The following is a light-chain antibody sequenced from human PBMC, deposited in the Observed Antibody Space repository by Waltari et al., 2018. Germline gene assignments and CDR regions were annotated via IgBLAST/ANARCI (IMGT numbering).Light chain of an antibody. Sequence: QSALTQPASVSASPGQSITIPWTGTSSDVGGYNHVSWYQHHPANAPKPIIYEVTNRPSGVSDRFSASKSGNTASLAISGLQGEDEADYYCSSFSSRGTLVVFGGGTKLTVL. CDR1: SSDVGGYNH. J-gene: IGLJ3*02. CDR2: EVT. CDR3: SSFSSRGTLVV. V-gene: IGLV2-14*01.